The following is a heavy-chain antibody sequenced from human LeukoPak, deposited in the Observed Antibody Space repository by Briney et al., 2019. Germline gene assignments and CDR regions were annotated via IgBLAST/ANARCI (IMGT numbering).Heavy chain of an antibody. J-gene: IGHJ4*02. CDR1: GFTFSSYD. V-gene: IGHV3-30*02. CDR3: AKDPGYSYGPCDY. D-gene: IGHD5-18*01. CDR2: IRYDGSNK. Sequence: GGSLRLSCAACGFTFSSYDMHWVRQAPGKGLEWVAFIRYDGSNKYYADSVKGRFTISRDNSKNTLYLQMNSLRAEDTAVYYCAKDPGYSYGPCDYWGQGTLVTVSS.